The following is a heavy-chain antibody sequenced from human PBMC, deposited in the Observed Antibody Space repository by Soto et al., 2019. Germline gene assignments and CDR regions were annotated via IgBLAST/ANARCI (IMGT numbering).Heavy chain of an antibody. D-gene: IGHD3-10*01. J-gene: IGHJ3*01. CDR2: MYGKDDK. V-gene: IGHV2-5*01. CDR3: AHRRSGYNAFDV. Sequence: QITLKESGPTLVKPTQTLTLTCTFSGFSLSTSGVGVGWIRQPPGTALEWRALMYGKDDKRYRPSLKSRLTSTKDTSNNQVVLTLTNMDPVDTATYYCAHRRSGYNAFDVWGQGTMVTVSS. CDR1: GFSLSTSGVG.